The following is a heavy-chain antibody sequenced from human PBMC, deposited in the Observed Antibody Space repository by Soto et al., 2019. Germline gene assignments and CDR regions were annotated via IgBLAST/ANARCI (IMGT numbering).Heavy chain of an antibody. Sequence: PGGSLRLSCAASGFTFDKCDMHWVRQAPGKGLEWVSAIGSAHDPYYLGSVKGRFSISRENAKNSLYLQMNSLTTGDTAVYYCARAYLGRLPRRADYYYALDVWGQGTTVTVSS. V-gene: IGHV3-13*05. CDR1: GFTFDKCD. J-gene: IGHJ6*02. CDR3: ARAYLGRLPRRADYYYALDV. D-gene: IGHD1-26*01. CDR2: IGSAHDP.